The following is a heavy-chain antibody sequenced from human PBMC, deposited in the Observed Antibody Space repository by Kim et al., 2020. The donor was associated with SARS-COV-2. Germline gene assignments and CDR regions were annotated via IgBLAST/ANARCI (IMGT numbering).Heavy chain of an antibody. D-gene: IGHD5-12*01. CDR2: IYYSGST. CDR1: GGSISSGGYY. CDR3: ATSGGSGYDWFDP. Sequence: SETLSLTCTVSGGSISSGGYYWSWIRQHPGKGLEWIGYIYYSGSTYYNPSLKSRVTISVDTSKNQFSLKLSSVSAADTAVYYCATSGGSGYDWFDPWGQGTLVTVSS. V-gene: IGHV4-31*03. J-gene: IGHJ5*02.